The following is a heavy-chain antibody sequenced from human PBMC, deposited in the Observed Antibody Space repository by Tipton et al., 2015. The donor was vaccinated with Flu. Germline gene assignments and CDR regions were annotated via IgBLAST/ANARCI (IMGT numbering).Heavy chain of an antibody. J-gene: IGHJ4*02. CDR2: IYHSGST. CDR3: ARSYGD. CDR1: GYSISSGYY. Sequence: LRLSCTVSGYSISSGYYWGWIRQPPGKGLEWIGSIYHSGSTYYNPSLKSRVTISVDTSKNQFSLKLSSVTAADTAVHYCARSYGDWGQGTLVTVSS. D-gene: IGHD4-17*01. V-gene: IGHV4-38-2*02.